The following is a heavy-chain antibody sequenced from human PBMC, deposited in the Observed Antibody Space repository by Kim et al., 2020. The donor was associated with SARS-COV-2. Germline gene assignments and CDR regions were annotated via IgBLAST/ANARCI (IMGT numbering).Heavy chain of an antibody. CDR3: ARVGAPNRGTTSDY. CDR2: INSGSTYI. D-gene: IGHD1-7*01. Sequence: GGSLRLSCAASGFTFTDYIFHWVRQAPGKGLEWVSSINSGSTYIYYADSLKGRFTTSRDNAKHSLFLQLSSLRPEDTAVYYCARVGAPNRGTTSDYWGKG. V-gene: IGHV3-21*01. CDR1: GFTFTDYI. J-gene: IGHJ4*02.